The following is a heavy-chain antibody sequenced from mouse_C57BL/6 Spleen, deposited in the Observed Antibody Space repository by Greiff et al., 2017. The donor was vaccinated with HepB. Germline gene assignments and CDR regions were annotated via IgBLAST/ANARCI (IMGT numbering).Heavy chain of an antibody. CDR2: INPYNGDT. CDR1: GYSFTGYF. CDR3: ARDSSYVYFDV. J-gene: IGHJ1*03. V-gene: IGHV1-20*01. Sequence: EVQLVESGPELVKPGDSVKISCKASGYSFTGYFMNWVMQSHGKSLEWIGRINPYNGDTFYNQKFKGKATLTVDKSSSTAHMELRSLTSEDSAVYYCARDSSYVYFDVWGTGTTVTVSS. D-gene: IGHD1-1*01.